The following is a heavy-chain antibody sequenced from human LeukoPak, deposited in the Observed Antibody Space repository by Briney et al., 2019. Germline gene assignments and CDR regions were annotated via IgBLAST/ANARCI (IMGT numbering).Heavy chain of an antibody. CDR1: GGSISSSSYY. D-gene: IGHD2-8*01. V-gene: IGHV4-39*01. J-gene: IGHJ4*02. Sequence: SETLSLTCTVSGGSISSSSYYWGWIRQPPGKGLEWIGSIYYSGSTYYNPSLKSRVTISVDTSKNQFSLKLSSVTAADTAVYYCARGRNGVYYFDYWGQGTLVTVSS. CDR3: ARGRNGVYYFDY. CDR2: IYYSGST.